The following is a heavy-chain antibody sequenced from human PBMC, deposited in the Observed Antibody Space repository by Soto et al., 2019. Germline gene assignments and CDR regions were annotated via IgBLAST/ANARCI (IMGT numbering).Heavy chain of an antibody. V-gene: IGHV3-23*01. CDR3: ATSSERLSLVTRGGLIPLGFDY. CDR2: ISDTGRDT. Sequence: EAQLLESGGGLVQPGGSLRLSWVASGFPFNYYDVTWVRRAPGQGLDWVSTISDTGRDTYFGDSGRGRFSISSDKSRNAVYLQMRSLTVDRTALYFCATSSERLSLVTRGGLIPLGFDYWGLGLLVAVSS. CDR1: GFPFNYYD. D-gene: IGHD3-16*01. J-gene: IGHJ4*02.